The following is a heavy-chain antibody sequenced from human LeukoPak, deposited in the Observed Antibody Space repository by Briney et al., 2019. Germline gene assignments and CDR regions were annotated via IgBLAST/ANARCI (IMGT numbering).Heavy chain of an antibody. D-gene: IGHD5-18*01. J-gene: IGHJ4*02. CDR2: IYYNGDT. CDR1: GGSVSNSLYY. Sequence: TSETLSLTCTVSGGSVSNSLYYWSWIRQPPGKGLEWIGYIYYNGDTNYNPSLKSRVIISIDTSSNQFSLRLNSMTAADTAVYYCARVLRAASWRSYDYRGQGSLVTVSS. V-gene: IGHV4-61*01. CDR3: ARVLRAASWRSYDY.